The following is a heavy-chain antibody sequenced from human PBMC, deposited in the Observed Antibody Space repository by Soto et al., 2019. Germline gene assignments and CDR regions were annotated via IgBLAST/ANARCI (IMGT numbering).Heavy chain of an antibody. CDR1: GFTFSSYS. CDR3: ARVVPAAPLYYYYYMDV. V-gene: IGHV3-21*01. Sequence: EVQLVESGGGLVKPGGSLSLSCAASGFTFSSYSMNWVRQAPGKGLEWVSSISSSSSYIYYADSVKGRFTISRDNAKNSLYLQMNSLRAEDTAVYYCARVVPAAPLYYYYYMDVWGKGTTVTVSS. D-gene: IGHD2-2*01. CDR2: ISSSSSYI. J-gene: IGHJ6*03.